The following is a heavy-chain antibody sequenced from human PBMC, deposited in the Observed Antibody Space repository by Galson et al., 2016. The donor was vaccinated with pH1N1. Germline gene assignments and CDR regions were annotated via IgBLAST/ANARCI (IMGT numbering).Heavy chain of an antibody. Sequence: SLRLSCAASGFTFDDHAMHWVRQAPGKGLEWVSGVSWNSDSITYAASVKGRFTISRDNAENRLFLQMNSLRPDDTAFYYWVRYKGAGSGSWVLHVWGHGTTVIVSS. CDR2: VSWNSDSI. V-gene: IGHV3-9*01. D-gene: IGHD3-10*01. J-gene: IGHJ6*02. CDR3: VRYKGAGSGSWVLHV. CDR1: GFTFDDHA.